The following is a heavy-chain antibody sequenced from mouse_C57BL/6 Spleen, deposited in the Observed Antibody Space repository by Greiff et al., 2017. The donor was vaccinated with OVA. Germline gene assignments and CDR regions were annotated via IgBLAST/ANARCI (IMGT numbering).Heavy chain of an antibody. J-gene: IGHJ4*01. Sequence: EVKVEESGGGLVQPGGSMKLSCVASGFTFSNYWMNWVRQSPEKGLEWVAQISLKSDNYATHYAESVKGRFTISRDASKSMVYLQMNNLRAEDTGSYYGTGGVYYGYYEGYYAMDYWGQGTSVTVSS. CDR1: GFTFSNYW. CDR2: ISLKSDNYAT. D-gene: IGHD2-3*01. CDR3: TGGVYYGYYEGYYAMDY. V-gene: IGHV6-3*01.